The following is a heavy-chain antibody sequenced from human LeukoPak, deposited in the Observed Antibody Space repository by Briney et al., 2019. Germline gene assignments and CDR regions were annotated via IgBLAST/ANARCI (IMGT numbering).Heavy chain of an antibody. Sequence: ASVKVSCKASGYTFTTYAMNWVRQAPGQGLEWMGWINTNTENPTYAQDFTGRFVFSLDTSVSTAYLQISSLKAEDTAVYYCARDSRGYSYASDYWGQGTLVTVSS. D-gene: IGHD5-18*01. CDR2: INTNTENP. V-gene: IGHV7-4-1*02. CDR1: GYTFTTYA. CDR3: ARDSRGYSYASDY. J-gene: IGHJ4*02.